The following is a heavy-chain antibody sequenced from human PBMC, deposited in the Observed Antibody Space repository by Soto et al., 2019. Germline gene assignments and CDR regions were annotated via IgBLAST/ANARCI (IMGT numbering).Heavy chain of an antibody. V-gene: IGHV3-23*01. J-gene: IGHJ4*02. Sequence: EVQLLESGGDLVQPGGSLRLSCAASGFNVGAFAVNWVRQAPGKGLEWVSGISVSDAFIYYADTVRGRFSISRDASENILYLQINSLRVDDTALDYCTRATVAGITELDYWGPGTLVTVSS. CDR1: GFNVGAFA. D-gene: IGHD1-20*01. CDR2: ISVSDAFI. CDR3: TRATVAGITELDY.